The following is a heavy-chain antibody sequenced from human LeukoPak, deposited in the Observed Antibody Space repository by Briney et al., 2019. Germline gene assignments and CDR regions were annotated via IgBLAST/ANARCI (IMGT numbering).Heavy chain of an antibody. J-gene: IGHJ4*02. D-gene: IGHD3-10*01. V-gene: IGHV4-39*01. CDR3: ARHADSGFGELAFDY. CDR2: IYYRRST. Sequence: PSETLSLTCTVSGGSISSSSYYWGWIRQPPGKGLEWIGSIYYRRSTYYNPPLKSRVTISVDTSKNQFSLKLTSVTAADTAVYYCARHADSGFGELAFDYWGQGTLVTVSS. CDR1: GGSISSSSYY.